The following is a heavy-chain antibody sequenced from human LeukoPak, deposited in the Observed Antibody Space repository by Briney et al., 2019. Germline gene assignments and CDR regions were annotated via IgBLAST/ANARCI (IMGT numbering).Heavy chain of an antibody. CDR2: IYYSGST. CDR3: ASGVRSYGYNTYYFDY. J-gene: IGHJ4*02. D-gene: IGHD5-24*01. CDR1: GGSISSYY. V-gene: IGHV4-59*01. Sequence: SETLSLTCTVSGGSISSYYWSWIWQPPGKGLEWIGYIYYSGSTNYNPSLKSRVTISVDTSKNQFSLKLSSVTAADTAVYYCASGVRSYGYNTYYFDYWGQGTLVTVSS.